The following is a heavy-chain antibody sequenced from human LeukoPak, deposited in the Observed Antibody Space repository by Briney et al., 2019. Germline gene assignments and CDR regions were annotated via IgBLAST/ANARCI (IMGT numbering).Heavy chain of an antibody. CDR3: VRGAVGTGVWFDP. D-gene: IGHD1-26*01. V-gene: IGHV3-74*01. CDR1: GFTFSGYW. CDR2: INIDGATT. Sequence: GGSLRLSCAASGFTFSGYWMHWVRQAPGKGLEWVSRINIDGATTNYANSVKGRFTISRDNAKNTLHLQMNSLRADDTAVYYCVRGAVGTGVWFDPWGQGTLVTVSS. J-gene: IGHJ5*02.